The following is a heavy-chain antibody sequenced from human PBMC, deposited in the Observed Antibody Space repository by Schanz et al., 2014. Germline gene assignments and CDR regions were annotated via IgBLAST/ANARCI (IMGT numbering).Heavy chain of an antibody. CDR1: GFRVITNY. V-gene: IGHV3-66*01. CDR3: AKSRRSFGEFDAFDI. Sequence: EQLVESGGGLVQPGGSLRLSCAASGFRVITNYMTWVRQAPGKGLEWVSIMFPGGNTYYADSVKGRFTISRDNSKNTLFLQMNSLRAEDTAVYSCAKSRRSFGEFDAFDIWGQGTMVTVSS. J-gene: IGHJ3*02. CDR2: MFPGGNT. D-gene: IGHD3-10*01.